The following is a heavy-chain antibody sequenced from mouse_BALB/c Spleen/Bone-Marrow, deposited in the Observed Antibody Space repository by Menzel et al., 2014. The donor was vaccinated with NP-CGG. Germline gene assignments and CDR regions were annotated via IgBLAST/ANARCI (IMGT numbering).Heavy chain of an antibody. CDR1: GYTFTSYW. CDR3: ARNGVYFDY. J-gene: IGHJ2*01. V-gene: IGHV1-69*02. CDR2: IDPSDSET. Sequence: QVQLQQPGAELVKPGAPVKLSCKASGYTFTSYWMNWVKQRPGRGLEWIGRIDPSDSETHYNQKFKDKATLTADKSSSTAYIQLSSLASEDSAVYCCARNGVYFDYWGQGTTVTVSS.